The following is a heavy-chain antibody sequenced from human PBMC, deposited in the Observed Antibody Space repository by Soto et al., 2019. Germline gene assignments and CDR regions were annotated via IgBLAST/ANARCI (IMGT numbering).Heavy chain of an antibody. J-gene: IGHJ3*02. D-gene: IGHD5-18*01. CDR1: GFTFSSYS. CDR3: ARDGSDLGLWIQLWPDAFDI. CDR2: ISSSSSTI. Sequence: EVQLVESGGGLVQPGGSLRLSCAASGFTFSSYSMNWVRQAPGKGLEWVSYISSSSSTIYYADSVKGPFTISIDNAKISLSLQMNSLRDEDTAVYYCARDGSDLGLWIQLWPDAFDIWGQGTMVTVSS. V-gene: IGHV3-48*02.